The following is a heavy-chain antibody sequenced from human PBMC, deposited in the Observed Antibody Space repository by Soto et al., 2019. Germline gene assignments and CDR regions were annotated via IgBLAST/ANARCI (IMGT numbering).Heavy chain of an antibody. CDR3: ARGYSSSWYAPVHNWFDP. Sequence: QVQLVQSGAEVKKPGASVKVSCKASGYTFTSYAMHWVRQAPGQRLEWMGWINAGNGNTKYSQKFQGRVTITRDTSASPAYMERSSLRSEDTAVYYCARGYSSSWYAPVHNWFDPWGQGTLVTVSS. CDR1: GYTFTSYA. V-gene: IGHV1-3*01. J-gene: IGHJ5*02. D-gene: IGHD6-13*01. CDR2: INAGNGNT.